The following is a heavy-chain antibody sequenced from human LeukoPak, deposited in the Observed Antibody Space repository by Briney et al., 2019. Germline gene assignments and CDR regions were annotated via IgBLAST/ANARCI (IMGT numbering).Heavy chain of an antibody. CDR2: INPNSGGT. CDR3: AKEWEPNGPFDY. J-gene: IGHJ4*02. Sequence: ASVKVSCKASGYTFTSYGISWVRQAPGQGLEWMGWINPNSGGTNYAQKFQGWVTMTRDTSISTAYMELSRLRSDDTAVYYCAKEWEPNGPFDYWGQGTLVTVSS. V-gene: IGHV1-2*04. D-gene: IGHD1-26*01. CDR1: GYTFTSYG.